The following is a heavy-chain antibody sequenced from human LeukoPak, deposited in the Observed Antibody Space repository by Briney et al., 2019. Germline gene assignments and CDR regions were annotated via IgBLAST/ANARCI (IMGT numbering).Heavy chain of an antibody. CDR1: GFTFRDVW. CDR2: IQTITDGGTT. D-gene: IGHD3-16*01. J-gene: IGHJ4*02. Sequence: GGSLRLSCTASGFTFRDVWMTWVRQAPGKGLERVGRIQTITDGGTTDYAAFVRGRFTISRDDSKNTLYLQLNSLKTEDTAVYYCTSTLGYWGQGTLVTVSS. CDR3: TSTLGY. V-gene: IGHV3-15*01.